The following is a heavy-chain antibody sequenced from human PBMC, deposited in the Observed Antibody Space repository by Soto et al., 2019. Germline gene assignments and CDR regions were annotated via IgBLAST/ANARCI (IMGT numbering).Heavy chain of an antibody. Sequence: EVQLVESGGALVQPGGSLRLSCAASGFSFSDFWMRWVRQAPGKGLEWVANIREDGNERYYVDSVKGRFTISRDNARNSLYLQMKSLRAEDTAVYFCVSYALWSNFDYWGQGTLVTVSS. CDR1: GFSFSDFW. J-gene: IGHJ4*02. V-gene: IGHV3-7*05. CDR2: IREDGNER. CDR3: VSYALWSNFDY. D-gene: IGHD3-3*01.